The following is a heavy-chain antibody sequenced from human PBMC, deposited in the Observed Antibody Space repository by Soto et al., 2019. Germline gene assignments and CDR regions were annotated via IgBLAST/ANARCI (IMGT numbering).Heavy chain of an antibody. D-gene: IGHD3-9*01. CDR3: TTNAPRESSLLIY. J-gene: IGHJ4*02. Sequence: QVQLVESGGGVVQPGRSLRLSCAASGFTFSSYAMHWVRQAPGKGLEWVAVISYDGSNKYYADSVKGRFTISRDNSKNTLYLQMNSLRAEDTAMYYCTTNAPRESSLLIYWGQETLVTVSS. CDR1: GFTFSSYA. V-gene: IGHV3-30-3*01. CDR2: ISYDGSNK.